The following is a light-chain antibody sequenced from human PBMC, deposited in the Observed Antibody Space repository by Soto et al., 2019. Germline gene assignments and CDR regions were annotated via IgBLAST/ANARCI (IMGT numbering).Light chain of an antibody. CDR1: NSDIGNYNI. V-gene: IGLV2-14*02. CDR3: CSYTTSSTYV. CDR2: EVS. J-gene: IGLJ1*01. Sequence: QSALTQPASVSGSPGQSITISCTGSNSDIGNYNIVSWYQQHPDKAPQLIIYEVSYRPSGVSNRFSGSKSGNTASLTISGLQAEDEADYYCCSYTTSSTYVFGTGTKVTVL.